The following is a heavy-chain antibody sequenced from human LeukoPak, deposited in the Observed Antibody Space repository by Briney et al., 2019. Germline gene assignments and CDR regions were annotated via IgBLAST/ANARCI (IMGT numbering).Heavy chain of an antibody. V-gene: IGHV1-18*01. CDR1: GYTFTSYG. J-gene: IGHJ3*02. CDR2: INAYNGNT. CDR3: ARDRAPRLLGQAGTAFDI. D-gene: IGHD6-13*01. Sequence: ASVKVSCKASGYTFTSYGISWVRQAPGQGLEWMGWINAYNGNTNYAQKLQGRVTMTTDTSTSTAYMELRSLRSDDTAVYYCARDRAPRLLGQAGTAFDIWGQGTMVTVSS.